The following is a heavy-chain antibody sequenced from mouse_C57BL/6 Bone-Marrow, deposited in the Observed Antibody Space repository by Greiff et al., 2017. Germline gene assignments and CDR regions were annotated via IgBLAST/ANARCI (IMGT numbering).Heavy chain of an antibody. CDR2: IDPSDSYT. D-gene: IGHD1-1*01. CDR3: ARDYGNYAMDY. CDR1: GYTFTSYW. J-gene: IGHJ4*01. Sequence: QVQLQQSGAELVRPGTSVKLSCKASGYTFTSYWMHWVKQRPGQGLEWIGVIDPSDSYTNYNQKFKGKATLTVDTSSSPAYMQLSSLTSEDSAVYYCARDYGNYAMDYWGQGTSVTVSS. V-gene: IGHV1-59*01.